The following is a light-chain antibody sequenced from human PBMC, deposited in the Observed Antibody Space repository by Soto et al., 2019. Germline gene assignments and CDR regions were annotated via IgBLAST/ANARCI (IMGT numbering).Light chain of an antibody. CDR3: QHYGSATWT. CDR1: QSITNTY. V-gene: IGKV3-20*01. CDR2: DAS. Sequence: EIVLTQSPGTLSLSPGERATLSCRASQSITNTYLAWYRQKPGQAPRPLIYDASSRATGIPDRFRGSGSGTDFTLTIRRLEPEDFAVYYCQHYGSATWTFGQGTKVEIK. J-gene: IGKJ1*01.